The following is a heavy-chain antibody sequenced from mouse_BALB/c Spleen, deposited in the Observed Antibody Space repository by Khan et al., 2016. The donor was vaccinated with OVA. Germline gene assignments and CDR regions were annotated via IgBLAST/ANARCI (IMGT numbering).Heavy chain of an antibody. Sequence: QIQLVQSGPELKKPGETVKISCKASGYTFTNYGMNWVKQAPGKGLKWMGWINTYTGEPTYADDFKGRFAFSLETSASTAYLQINNLKNEDTATNFWARTGGYFDVWGAGTTVTVSS. CDR1: GYTFTNYG. CDR2: INTYTGEP. CDR3: ARTGGYFDV. V-gene: IGHV9-3-1*01. J-gene: IGHJ1*01. D-gene: IGHD4-1*01.